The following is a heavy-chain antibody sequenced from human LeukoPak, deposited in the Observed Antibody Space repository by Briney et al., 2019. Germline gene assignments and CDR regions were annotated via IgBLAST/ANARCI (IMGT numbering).Heavy chain of an antibody. CDR3: ARSYLSGWYEWFDP. J-gene: IGHJ5*02. V-gene: IGHV4-61*02. Sequence: PSQTLSLTCTVSGGSISSGSYYWSWIRQPAGKGLEWIGRTYTSGSTNYNPSLKSRVTISVDTSKNQFSLKLSSVTAADTAVYYCARSYLSGWYEWFDPWGQGTLVTVSS. D-gene: IGHD6-19*01. CDR2: TYTSGST. CDR1: GGSISSGSYY.